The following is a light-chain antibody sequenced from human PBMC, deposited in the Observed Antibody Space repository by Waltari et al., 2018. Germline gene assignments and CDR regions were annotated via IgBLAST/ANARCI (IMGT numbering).Light chain of an antibody. CDR2: YTN. Sequence: QSVLTQPPSVSAAPGQGVTIPCSGDNSNIGRYFVPCYQKLPRAAPKLLLFYTNKRPSGIPDLISASKSGTSATLDITGLQTGDEADYYCATWDNSLREFVFGGGTELTVL. J-gene: IGLJ2*01. V-gene: IGLV1-51*01. CDR1: NSNIGRYF. CDR3: ATWDNSLREFV.